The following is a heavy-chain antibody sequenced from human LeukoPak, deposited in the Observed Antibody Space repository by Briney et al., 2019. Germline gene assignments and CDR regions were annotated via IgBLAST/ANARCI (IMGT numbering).Heavy chain of an antibody. V-gene: IGHV4-59*08. CDR3: ARSPYYDILTLGYYYYYMDV. D-gene: IGHD3-9*01. J-gene: IGHJ6*03. CDR2: IYYSGST. Sequence: ASETLSLTCTVSGGSISSYYWSWIRQPPGKGLEWIGNIYYSGSTNYNPSLKSRVTISVDTSKNQFSLKLSSVTAADTAVYYCARSPYYDILTLGYYYYYMDVWGKGTTVTVSS. CDR1: GGSISSYY.